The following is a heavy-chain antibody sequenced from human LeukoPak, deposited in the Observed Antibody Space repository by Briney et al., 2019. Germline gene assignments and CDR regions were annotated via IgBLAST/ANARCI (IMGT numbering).Heavy chain of an antibody. D-gene: IGHD3-22*01. Sequence: PSETLSLTCAVSGGSISGYYWSWIRQPAGRGLEWIGGIYTSGSTNYNASLESRVTMSVDTSKNQFSLKLSSVTAADTAVYYCAREGHYYDSSGYYGYYYYMHVWGKGTTVTVSS. J-gene: IGHJ6*03. CDR1: GGSISGYY. CDR2: IYTSGST. V-gene: IGHV4-4*07. CDR3: AREGHYYDSSGYYGYYYYMHV.